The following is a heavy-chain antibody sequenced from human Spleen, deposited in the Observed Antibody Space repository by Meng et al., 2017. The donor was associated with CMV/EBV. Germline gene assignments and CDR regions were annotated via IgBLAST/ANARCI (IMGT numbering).Heavy chain of an antibody. CDR1: GGSISSYY. V-gene: IGHV4-59*01. J-gene: IGHJ4*02. CDR3: ARGGLRTRFDH. D-gene: IGHD4/OR15-4a*01. Sequence: GSLRLSCTVSGGSISSYYWSWIRQPPGKGLEWIGYIYYSGSTNYNPSLKSRVTISVDTSKNQFSLKLSSVTAADTAVYYCARGGLRTRFDHWGQGTLVTVSS. CDR2: IYYSGST.